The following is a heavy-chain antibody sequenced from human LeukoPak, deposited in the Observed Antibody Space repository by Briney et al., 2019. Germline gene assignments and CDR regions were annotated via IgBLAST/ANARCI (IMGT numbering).Heavy chain of an antibody. V-gene: IGHV2-26*01. D-gene: IGHD4-17*01. CDR2: VFSNDEK. J-gene: IGHJ4*02. CDR3: ARVERPYGDWD. Sequence: SGPTLVNPTETLTLTCTVSGFSLTNAKMGVSWIRQPPGKALQWLAHVFSNDEKSYSASLRTRLTISRDTSKSQVFLSMTKMDPVDTATYYCARVERPYGDWDWGQRTLVTVSS. CDR1: GFSLTNAKMG.